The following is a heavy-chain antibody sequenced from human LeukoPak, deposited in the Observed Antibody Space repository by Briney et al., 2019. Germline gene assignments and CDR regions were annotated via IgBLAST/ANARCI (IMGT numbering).Heavy chain of an antibody. CDR2: IYYSGST. CDR3: AREVFSSSWYRGGGNWFDP. V-gene: IGHV4-61*08. D-gene: IGHD6-13*01. CDR1: GGSISSGGYY. J-gene: IGHJ5*02. Sequence: SQTLSLTCTVSGGSISSGGYYWSWIRQPPGKGLEWIGYIYYSGSTNYNPSLKSRVTISVDTSKNQFSLKLSSVTAADTAVYYCAREVFSSSWYRGGGNWFDPWGQGTLVTVSS.